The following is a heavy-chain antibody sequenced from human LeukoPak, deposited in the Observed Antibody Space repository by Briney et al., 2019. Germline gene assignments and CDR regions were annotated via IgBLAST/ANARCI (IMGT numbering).Heavy chain of an antibody. CDR1: AFTVGSNY. CDR2: IYSGGKT. CDR3: ARDGDDTTNW. Sequence: GGSLRLSCAASAFTVGSNYMTWVRQAPGKGLEWVSVIYSGGKTFYADSVKGRFTISRDDSKNTLYLQTNSLRAEDTAIYYCARDGDDTTNWWGQGTLVTVSS. V-gene: IGHV3-53*01. J-gene: IGHJ4*02. D-gene: IGHD2-8*01.